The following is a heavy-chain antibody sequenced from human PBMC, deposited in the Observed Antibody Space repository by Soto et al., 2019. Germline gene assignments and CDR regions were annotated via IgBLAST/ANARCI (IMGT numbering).Heavy chain of an antibody. J-gene: IGHJ4*02. CDR3: ARSPYCGGDCFAPPDY. CDR1: GGSISSGAYY. CDR2: IYYSGST. V-gene: IGHV4-30-4*01. Sequence: QVQLQESGPGLVKPSQTLSLTCTVSGGSISSGAYYWSWIRQPPGNGLEWIGYIYYSGSTYYNPSLKSRVTISVDTSKNQCSQKLSSVTAADTAVYYCARSPYCGGDCFAPPDYWGQGTLVTVSS. D-gene: IGHD2-21*02.